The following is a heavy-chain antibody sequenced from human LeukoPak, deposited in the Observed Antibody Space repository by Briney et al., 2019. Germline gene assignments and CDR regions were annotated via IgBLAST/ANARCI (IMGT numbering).Heavy chain of an antibody. D-gene: IGHD3-10*01. CDR2: ISHDGSNK. CDR3: AKDLGGFGELDY. CDR1: GFTFSSYA. V-gene: IGHV3-30*04. Sequence: PGGSLRLSCAASGFTFSSYAMHWVRQAPGKGLEWVAVISHDGSNKYYADSVKGRFTISRDHSKSTLYLQMNSLRAEDTAVYYCAKDLGGFGELDYWGQGTLVTVSS. J-gene: IGHJ4*02.